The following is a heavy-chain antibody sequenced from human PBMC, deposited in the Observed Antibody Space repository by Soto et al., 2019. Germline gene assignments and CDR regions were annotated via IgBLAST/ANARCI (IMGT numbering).Heavy chain of an antibody. CDR2: INPNSGGT. V-gene: IGHV1-2*04. CDR3: ARAHKLRLDAFDS. J-gene: IGHJ3*02. CDR1: GYTFTGYY. D-gene: IGHD1-1*01. Sequence: GASLKVSCKASGYTFTGYYMHWVRQAPGQGLEWMGWINPNSGGTNYAQKFQGWVTMTRDTSISTAYMELSRLRSDDTAVYYCARAHKLRLDAFDSWGQGTMVTVSS.